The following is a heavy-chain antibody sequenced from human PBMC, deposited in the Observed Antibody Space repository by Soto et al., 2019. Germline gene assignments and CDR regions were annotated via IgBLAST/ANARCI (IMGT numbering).Heavy chain of an antibody. CDR3: AKEEPGLSGVPAAILNYYYYYGMDV. J-gene: IGHJ6*02. D-gene: IGHD2-2*01. Sequence: PGGSLRLSCAASGFTFSSYGMHWVRQAPGKGLEWVAVISYDGSNKYYADSVKGRFTISRDNSKNTLYLQMNSLRAEDTAVYYCAKEEPGLSGVPAAILNYYYYYGMDVWGQGTTVTVSS. CDR1: GFTFSSYG. V-gene: IGHV3-30*18. CDR2: ISYDGSNK.